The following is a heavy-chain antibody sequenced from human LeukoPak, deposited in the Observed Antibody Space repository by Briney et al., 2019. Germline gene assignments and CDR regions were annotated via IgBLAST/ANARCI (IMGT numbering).Heavy chain of an antibody. CDR3: AKDGRDGYNYPSYYFDY. J-gene: IGHJ4*02. D-gene: IGHD5-24*01. CDR2: ISYDGSKK. V-gene: IGHV3-30*18. Sequence: GRSLRLSCAASGFTFSSYGMHWVRQAPGKGLEWVPVISYDGSKKYYTDSVKGRFTISRDNSKNTLDLQMNSLRAEDTAVYYCAKDGRDGYNYPSYYFDYWGQGTLFTVSS. CDR1: GFTFSSYG.